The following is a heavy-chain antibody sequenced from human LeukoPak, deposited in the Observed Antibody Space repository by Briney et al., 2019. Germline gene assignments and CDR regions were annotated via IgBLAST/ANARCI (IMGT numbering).Heavy chain of an antibody. CDR3: AKERIRWNYVPNDAFDI. CDR2: ISYDGSNK. D-gene: IGHD1-7*01. V-gene: IGHV3-30*18. CDR1: GFTFSSYG. Sequence: GGSLRLSCAASGFTFSSYGMHWVRQAPGKGLEWVAVISYDGSNKYYADSVKGRFTISRDNSKNTLYLQMNSLRAEDTAVYYCAKERIRWNYVPNDAFDIWGQETMVTVSS. J-gene: IGHJ3*02.